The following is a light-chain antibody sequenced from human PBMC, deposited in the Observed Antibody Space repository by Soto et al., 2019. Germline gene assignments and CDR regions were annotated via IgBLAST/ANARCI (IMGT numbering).Light chain of an antibody. CDR2: GAS. J-gene: IGKJ4*01. CDR3: HQYDSSPLT. CDR1: QSVSTSY. V-gene: IGKV3-20*01. Sequence: EIVLTQSPGTLSLSPGERATLSCRASQSVSTSYLAWYQQKPGQAPRLLIYGASIRATCIPDRFSGSGSGTDFTLTISRLEPEDFAVYYCHQYDSSPLTFGGGTKVEIK.